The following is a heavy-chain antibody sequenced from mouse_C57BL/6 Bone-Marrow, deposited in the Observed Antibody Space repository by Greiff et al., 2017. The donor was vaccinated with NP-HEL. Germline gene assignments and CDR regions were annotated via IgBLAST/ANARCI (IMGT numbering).Heavy chain of an antibody. CDR2: IRSKSNNYAT. CDR1: GFSFNTYA. Sequence: EVKVVESGGGLVQPKGSLKLSCAASGFSFNTYAMNWVRQAPGKGLEWVARIRSKSNNYATYYADSVKDRFTISRDDSESMLYLQMNNLKTEDTAMYYCVRGLRRRSYAMDYWGQGTSVTVSS. V-gene: IGHV10-1*01. D-gene: IGHD2-4*01. J-gene: IGHJ4*01. CDR3: VRGLRRRSYAMDY.